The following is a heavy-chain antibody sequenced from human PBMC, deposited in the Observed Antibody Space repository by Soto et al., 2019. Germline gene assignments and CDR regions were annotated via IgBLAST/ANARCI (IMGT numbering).Heavy chain of an antibody. V-gene: IGHV3-23*01. J-gene: IGHJ4*02. Sequence: EVQLLESGGGLVQPGGSLRLSCAASGFTFSNYAMSWVRQAPGKGLEWVLIISGSGDSPYYAASVKGRFTISRDNSRNTLYLQINSLRAGDSAKYSCAKEGTSRLYYFVYLGQGTLVTVSS. D-gene: IGHD2-2*01. CDR2: ISGSGDSP. CDR1: GFTFSNYA. CDR3: AKEGTSRLYYFVY.